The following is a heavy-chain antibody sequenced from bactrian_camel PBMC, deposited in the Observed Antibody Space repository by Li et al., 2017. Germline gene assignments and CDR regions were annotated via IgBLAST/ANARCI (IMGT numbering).Heavy chain of an antibody. CDR3: AAEDVGLDCSGGNCCHIRHERNGFRY. V-gene: IGHV3S31*01. CDR2: IYTGGGSP. Sequence: VQLVESGGGSVQAGGSLRLSCAVSKWTGAVGWLRQAPGKEREGITFIYTGGGSPYTPASVKGQFTASQDKAKNTLYLQMNSLKPEDTAMYYCAAEDVGLDCSGGNCCHIRHERNGFRYWGQGTQVTVS. CDR1: KWTGA. D-gene: IGHD7*01. J-gene: IGHJ6*01.